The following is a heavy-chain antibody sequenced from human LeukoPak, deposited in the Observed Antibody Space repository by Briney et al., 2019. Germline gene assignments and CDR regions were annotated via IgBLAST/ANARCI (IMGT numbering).Heavy chain of an antibody. Sequence: SETLSLTCTVSGGSISSYYWNWIRQPPGKGLEWIGYIYYSGTTNYNPSLKSRVTISVDTSKNQLSLKLSSVTAADTAVYYCVRLAYSSGWSHFDYWGQGTLVTVSS. J-gene: IGHJ4*02. CDR3: VRLAYSSGWSHFDY. V-gene: IGHV4-59*08. CDR1: GGSISSYY. D-gene: IGHD6-19*01. CDR2: IYYSGTT.